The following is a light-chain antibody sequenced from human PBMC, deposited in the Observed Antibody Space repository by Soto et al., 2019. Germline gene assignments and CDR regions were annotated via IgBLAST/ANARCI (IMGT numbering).Light chain of an antibody. CDR2: GTN. J-gene: IGLJ2*01. CDR1: NSNIGINN. CDR3: ATWDSRLNVVV. Sequence: QSVLTQPPSASGTPGQTITISCSGDNSNIGINNVTWYEHLPGTAPRLLIYGTNKRPSGIPDRFSGSKSGTSATLAITGLQTGDEANYYCATWDSRLNVVVFGGGTKVTVL. V-gene: IGLV1-51*01.